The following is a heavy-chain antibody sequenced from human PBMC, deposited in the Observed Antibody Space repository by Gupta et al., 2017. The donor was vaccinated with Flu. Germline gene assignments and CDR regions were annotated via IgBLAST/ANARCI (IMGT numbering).Heavy chain of an antibody. CDR1: GSTFSSDS. J-gene: IGHJ4*02. V-gene: IGHV1-69*01. CDR3: AREFPCGGDCYFLDS. CDR2: ILPIIGAA. Sequence: QVQLVQSGAEMKEPGSSVKVSCKASGSTFSSDSITWVRQAPGLGLEWMGGILPIIGAANYAQKFQGRVAFTADESTRTAYMELSSLRSDDTAVYFCAREFPCGGDCYFLDSWGQGTPVSVSS. D-gene: IGHD2-21*02.